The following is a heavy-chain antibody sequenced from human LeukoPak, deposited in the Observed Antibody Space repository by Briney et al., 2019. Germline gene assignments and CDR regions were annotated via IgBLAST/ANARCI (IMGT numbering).Heavy chain of an antibody. V-gene: IGHV4-59*01. CDR3: ARDLIAAAGDYYYYGMDV. J-gene: IGHJ6*02. D-gene: IGHD6-13*01. CDR1: GGSISSYY. Sequence: SETLSLTCTVSGGSISSYYWSWIRQPPGKGLEWIGYIYYSGSTNYNPSLKSRATISVDTSKNQFSLKLSSVTAADTAVYYCARDLIAAAGDYYYYGMDVWGQGTTVTVSS. CDR2: IYYSGST.